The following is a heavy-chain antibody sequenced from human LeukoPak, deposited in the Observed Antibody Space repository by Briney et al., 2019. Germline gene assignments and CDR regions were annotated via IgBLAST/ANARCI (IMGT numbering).Heavy chain of an antibody. D-gene: IGHD2-21*02. Sequence: GGSLRLSCAASGFTFSSYAMHWVRQAPGKGLEWVAVISYDGSNKYYADSVKGRFTISRDNSKNTLYLQMNSLRAEDTAVYYCAKDFNAVTAIGPFDYGGQGPLVTVSS. CDR1: GFTFSSYA. J-gene: IGHJ4*02. CDR2: ISYDGSNK. CDR3: AKDFNAVTAIGPFDY. V-gene: IGHV3-30*04.